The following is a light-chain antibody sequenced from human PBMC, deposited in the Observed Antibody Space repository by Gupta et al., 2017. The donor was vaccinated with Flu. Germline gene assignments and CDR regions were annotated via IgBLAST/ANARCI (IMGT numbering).Light chain of an antibody. CDR3: SSFADSRYI. CDR1: SSDIGSYNY. V-gene: IGLV2-8*01. CDR2: EVS. Sequence: GSSSDIGSYNYVSWFQQHPGKAPKLLIYEVSNRPSGVPDRFSGSKSGNTASLTVSGPQAEDEADYYCSSFADSRYIFGAGTTVTVL. J-gene: IGLJ1*01.